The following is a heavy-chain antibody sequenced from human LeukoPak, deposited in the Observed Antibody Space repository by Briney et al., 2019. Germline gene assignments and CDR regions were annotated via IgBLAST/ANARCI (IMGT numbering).Heavy chain of an antibody. CDR3: ARAGIAAAGSPFDY. Sequence: LGGSLRLSCAASGFTFSSYAMHWVRQAPGKGLEWVAVISYDGSNKYYADSVKGRFTISRDNSKNTLYLQMNSLRAEDTAVYYCARAGIAAAGSPFDYWGQGTLVTVSS. V-gene: IGHV3-30*04. CDR1: GFTFSSYA. D-gene: IGHD6-13*01. CDR2: ISYDGSNK. J-gene: IGHJ4*02.